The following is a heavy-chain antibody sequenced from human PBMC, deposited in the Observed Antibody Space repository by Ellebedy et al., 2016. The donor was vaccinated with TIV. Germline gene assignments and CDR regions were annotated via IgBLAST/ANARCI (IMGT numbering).Heavy chain of an antibody. CDR3: AKGVPYDY. V-gene: IGHV3-74*01. Sequence: GESLKISCAASGFTFSSYWMHWVRQAPGKGLVWVSRINSDGSSTSYADSVKGRFTISRDNSKNTLYLQMNSLRAEDTAVYYCAKGVPYDYWGQGTLVTVSS. CDR2: INSDGSST. D-gene: IGHD5/OR15-5a*01. J-gene: IGHJ4*02. CDR1: GFTFSSYW.